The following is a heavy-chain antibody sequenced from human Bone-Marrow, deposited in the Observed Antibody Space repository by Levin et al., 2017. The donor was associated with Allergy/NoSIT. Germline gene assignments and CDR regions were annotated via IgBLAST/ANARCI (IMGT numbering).Heavy chain of an antibody. V-gene: IGHV3-23*01. CDR3: ARSSHLDF. J-gene: IGHJ4*02. Sequence: PGESLKISCAVSGFTFSSYSMNWVRQAPGKGLEWVSSITSGGGTTYYADSVKGRFTISRDNSRSTLYLQMNSLRAEDTAVYYCARSSHLDFWGQGTPVTVSS. CDR2: ITSGGGTT. CDR1: GFTFSSYS.